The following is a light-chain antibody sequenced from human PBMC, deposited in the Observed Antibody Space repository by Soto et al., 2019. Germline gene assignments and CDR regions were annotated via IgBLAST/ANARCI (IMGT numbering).Light chain of an antibody. CDR3: QSYDSSLSGWV. CDR2: GNS. J-gene: IGLJ3*02. CDR1: SSNIGAGYD. V-gene: IGLV1-40*01. Sequence: VLTQPPSVSGAPGQRVTISCTGSSSNIGAGYDVHWYQQLPGTAPKLLIYGNSNRPSGVPDRFSGSKSGTSASLAITGLQAEDEADYYCQSYDSSLSGWVFGGGT.